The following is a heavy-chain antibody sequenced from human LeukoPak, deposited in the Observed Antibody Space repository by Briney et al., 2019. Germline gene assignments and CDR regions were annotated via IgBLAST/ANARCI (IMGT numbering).Heavy chain of an antibody. Sequence: SETLSFTCAVYGGSFSGYYWSWIRQPPVKGLEWIGEINHSGSTNYNPSLKSRVTISVDTSKNQFSLKLSSVTAADTAVYYCPRVRATWVQRRRLFDYWGQGTLVTVSS. D-gene: IGHD5-18*01. CDR2: INHSGST. CDR1: GGSFSGYY. J-gene: IGHJ4*02. V-gene: IGHV4-34*01. CDR3: PRVRATWVQRRRLFDY.